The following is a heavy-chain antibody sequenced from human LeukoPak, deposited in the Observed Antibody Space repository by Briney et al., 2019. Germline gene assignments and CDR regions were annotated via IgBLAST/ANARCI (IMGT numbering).Heavy chain of an antibody. J-gene: IGHJ5*02. V-gene: IGHV4-34*01. CDR1: GGSFSGCY. D-gene: IGHD3-10*01. Sequence: SETLSLTCAVYGGSFSGCYWSWIRQPPGKGLEWIGEINHSGSTNYNPSLKSRVTISVDTSKNQFSLKLSSVTAADTAVYYCARLWFGDPWGQGTLVTVSS. CDR2: INHSGST. CDR3: ARLWFGDP.